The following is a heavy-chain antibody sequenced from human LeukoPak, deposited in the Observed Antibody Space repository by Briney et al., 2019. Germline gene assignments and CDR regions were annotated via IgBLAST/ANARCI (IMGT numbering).Heavy chain of an antibody. D-gene: IGHD3-22*01. V-gene: IGHV3-23*01. CDR3: AKCGGYYYDSSGWY. CDR2: ISGSGGST. Sequence: PGGSLRLSCAVSGVTLSNYGMSWVRQAPGKGLEWVSAISGSGGSTYYADSVKGRFTISRDNSKNTLYLQMNSLRAEDTAVYYCAKCGGYYYDSSGWYWGQGTLVTVSS. J-gene: IGHJ4*02. CDR1: GVTLSNYG.